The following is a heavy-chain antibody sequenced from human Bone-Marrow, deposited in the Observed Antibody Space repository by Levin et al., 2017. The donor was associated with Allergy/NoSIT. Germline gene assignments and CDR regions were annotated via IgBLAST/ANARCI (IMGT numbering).Heavy chain of an antibody. J-gene: IGHJ5*02. V-gene: IGHV3-23*01. D-gene: IGHD6-19*01. CDR1: GFDFNRFA. CDR3: VKDHISGPPGIDL. Sequence: GESLKISCVASGFDFNRFAMNWVRQGPGKGLEWVSSLRASSISIYYADSVKGRFTISRDNSKNTLYLQMNSLMVEDTATYYCVKDHISGPPGIDLWSQGAPVTVSS. CDR2: LRASSISI.